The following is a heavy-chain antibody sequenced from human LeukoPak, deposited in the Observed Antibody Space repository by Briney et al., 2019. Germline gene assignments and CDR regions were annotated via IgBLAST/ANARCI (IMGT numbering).Heavy chain of an antibody. V-gene: IGHV3-23*01. D-gene: IGHD2-2*01. CDR1: GFTFSNYG. Sequence: GGSLRLSCAASGFTFSNYGMSWVRQAPGKGLEWVSGISGSGGSTYYADSVKGRFTISRDNPQNTLYLQMNSLRAEDTAVYYCAKTSDDIVVVPAADFDYWGQGTLVTVSS. J-gene: IGHJ4*02. CDR3: AKTSDDIVVVPAADFDY. CDR2: ISGSGGST.